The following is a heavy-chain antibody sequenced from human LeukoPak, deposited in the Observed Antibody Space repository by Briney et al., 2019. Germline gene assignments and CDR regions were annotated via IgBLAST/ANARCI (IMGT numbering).Heavy chain of an antibody. Sequence: GGSLRLSCAASGFTFSSYAKHWVRQAPGKGLEWVAVISYDGSNKYYADSVKGRFTISRDNSKNTLYLQMNSLRAEDTAVYYCVYCSSTSCQDWGQGTLVTVSS. V-gene: IGHV3-30-3*01. J-gene: IGHJ4*02. CDR3: VYCSSTSCQD. D-gene: IGHD2-2*01. CDR2: ISYDGSNK. CDR1: GFTFSSYA.